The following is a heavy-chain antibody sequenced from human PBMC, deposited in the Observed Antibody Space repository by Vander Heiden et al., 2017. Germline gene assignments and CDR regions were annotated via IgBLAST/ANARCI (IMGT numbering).Heavy chain of an antibody. V-gene: IGHV4-39*01. CDR1: GGSTRSSSYY. CDR2: IYYSGST. D-gene: IGHD2-15*01. Sequence: QLQLQESGPGLVKPSETLSLTCTVSGGSTRSSSYYWGWIRQPPGKGLEWIGSIYYSGSTYYNPSLKSRVTISVDTSKNQFSLKLSSVTAADTAVYYCAGRGGSCYYLWGQGTLVTVSS. CDR3: AGRGGSCYYL. J-gene: IGHJ5*02.